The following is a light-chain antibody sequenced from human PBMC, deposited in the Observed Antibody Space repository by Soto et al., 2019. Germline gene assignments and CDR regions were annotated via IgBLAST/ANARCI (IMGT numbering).Light chain of an antibody. Sequence: EIVLTQSPGTLSLSPGERATLSCRANQSVSSSYLAWYQQKPGQAARLLIYGASSRATGIPDRFSGSGSGTDFTLTISRLEPEDFAVYYCQQYGSSPPFTFGPGTKVDIK. V-gene: IGKV3-20*01. CDR1: QSVSSSY. CDR2: GAS. CDR3: QQYGSSPPFT. J-gene: IGKJ3*01.